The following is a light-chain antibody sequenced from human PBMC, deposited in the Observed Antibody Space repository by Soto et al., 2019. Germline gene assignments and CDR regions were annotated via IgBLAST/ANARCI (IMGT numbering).Light chain of an antibody. V-gene: IGKV1-5*03. CDR1: QTISSW. Sequence: DIQMTQSPSTLSGSVGDRVTITCRASQTISSWLAWYQQKPGKAPKLLISKASNLDSGVPSRFSGSGSGTEFNLTISSLQPEDFATYYCQQYDSFIWTFGQGTK. CDR2: KAS. CDR3: QQYDSFIWT. J-gene: IGKJ1*01.